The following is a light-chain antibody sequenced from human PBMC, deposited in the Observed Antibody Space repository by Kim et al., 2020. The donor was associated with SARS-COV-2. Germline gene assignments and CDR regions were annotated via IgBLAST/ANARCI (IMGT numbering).Light chain of an antibody. Sequence: RVPPTPRASQTLTCIFLAWYPHNPGQAPSLLVYGASHRATGIPDRFSVSGSATDFTLTITRLEPEDFAVYFCQQFGHSPWTFGQGTKVDIK. V-gene: IGKV3-20*01. CDR2: GAS. J-gene: IGKJ1*01. CDR1: QTLTCIF. CDR3: QQFGHSPWT.